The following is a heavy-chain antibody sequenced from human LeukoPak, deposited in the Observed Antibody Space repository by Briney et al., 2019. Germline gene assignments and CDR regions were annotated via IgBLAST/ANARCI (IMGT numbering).Heavy chain of an antibody. D-gene: IGHD7-27*01. CDR1: GFTFSDYF. V-gene: IGHV3-11*01. CDR3: TIHLKTGSFGY. J-gene: IGHJ4*02. CDR2: ISSSGRTI. Sequence: GGSLRLSCAASGFTFSDYFMSWIRQAPGKGLEWVSYISSSGRTIYYADSVKGRFTVSRDNAKNSLFLQMNSLKIEDTAMYYCTIHLKTGSFGYWGQGTLVTVSS.